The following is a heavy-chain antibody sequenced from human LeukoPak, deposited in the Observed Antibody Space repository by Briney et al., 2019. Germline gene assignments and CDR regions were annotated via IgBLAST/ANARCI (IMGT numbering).Heavy chain of an antibody. J-gene: IGHJ1*01. CDR3: ARGGTLEYFQH. V-gene: IGHV3-48*04. CDR2: ISSSGSTI. CDR1: GFTFSSYW. Sequence: GGSLRLSCAASGFTFSSYWMNWVRQAPGKGLEWVSYISSSGSTIYYADSVKGRFTISRDNAKNSLYLQMNSLRAEDTAVYYCARGGTLEYFQHWSQGTLVTVSS.